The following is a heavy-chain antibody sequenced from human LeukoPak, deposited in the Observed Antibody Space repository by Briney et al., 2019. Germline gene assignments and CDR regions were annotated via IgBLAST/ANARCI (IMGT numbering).Heavy chain of an antibody. CDR3: ARDNDGSPDY. Sequence: SETLSLTCTVSGGSISSGDYYWSWIRQPPGKGLEWIGYIYYSGSTYYNPSLKSRVTISVDTSKNQFSLKLGSVTAADTAVYYCARDNDGSPDYWGQGTLVTVSS. CDR2: IYYSGST. CDR1: GGSISSGDYY. D-gene: IGHD1-1*01. J-gene: IGHJ4*02. V-gene: IGHV4-30-4*01.